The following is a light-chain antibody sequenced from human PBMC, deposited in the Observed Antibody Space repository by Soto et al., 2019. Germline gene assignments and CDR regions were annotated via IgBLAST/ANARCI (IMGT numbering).Light chain of an antibody. CDR1: SSDVGGYNY. Sequence: QSVLPQPRSVSGSPGQSITISCTGTSSDVGGYNYVSWYQQHPGKAPKLMIFEVSNRPSGVSNRFSGSKSGNTASLTISGLQTEDEADYYCTSYTSSFTHLFGTGTKVTVL. V-gene: IGLV2-14*01. CDR3: TSYTSSFTHL. J-gene: IGLJ1*01. CDR2: EVS.